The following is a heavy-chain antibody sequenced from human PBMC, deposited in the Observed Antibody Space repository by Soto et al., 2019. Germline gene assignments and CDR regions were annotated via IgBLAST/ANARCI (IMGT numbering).Heavy chain of an antibody. CDR1: GFTFSSYA. J-gene: IGHJ6*02. D-gene: IGHD3-10*01. Sequence: QPGGSLRLSCAASGFTFSSYAMSWVRQAPGKGLEWVSAISGSGGSTYYADSVKGRFTISRDNSKNTLYLQMNSLRAEDTAVYYCAKDDFRFYYGSNLPRYYYGMDVWGHGTTATVSS. CDR2: ISGSGGST. V-gene: IGHV3-23*01. CDR3: AKDDFRFYYGSNLPRYYYGMDV.